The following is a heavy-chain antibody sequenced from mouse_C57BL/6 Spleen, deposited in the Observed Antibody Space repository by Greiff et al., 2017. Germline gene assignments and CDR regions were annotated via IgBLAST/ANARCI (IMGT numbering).Heavy chain of an antibody. CDR2: IDPENGDT. D-gene: IGHD1-1*01. CDR1: GFNIKDDY. Sequence: EVKLVESGAELVRPGASVKLSCTASGFNIKDDYMHWVKQRPEQGLEWIGWIDPENGDTEYASKFQGKATITADTSSNTAYLQLSSLTSEDTAVYYCTTATVVPYFDYWGQGTTLTVSS. V-gene: IGHV14-4*01. CDR3: TTATVVPYFDY. J-gene: IGHJ2*01.